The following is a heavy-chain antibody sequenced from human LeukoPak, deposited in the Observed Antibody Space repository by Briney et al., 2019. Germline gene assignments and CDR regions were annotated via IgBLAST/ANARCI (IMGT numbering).Heavy chain of an antibody. CDR3: SAGPWTQLLNY. CDR1: GYPLTDLY. J-gene: IGHJ4*02. CDR2: FDPGDGKI. V-gene: IGHV1-24*01. Sequence: SSVKVACKVAGYPLTDLYMQWVRQAPGKVSEWMGGFDPGDGKIIYAQKHQGRLTMTEHTSTDTAYMELSSLRSADTALYYCSAGPWTQLLNYWRQGTLLTVSS. D-gene: IGHD3/OR15-3a*01.